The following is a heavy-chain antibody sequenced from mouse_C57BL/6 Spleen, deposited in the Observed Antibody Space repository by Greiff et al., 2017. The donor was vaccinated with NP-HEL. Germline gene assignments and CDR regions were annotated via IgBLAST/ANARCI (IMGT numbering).Heavy chain of an antibody. Sequence: VQLQQSGAELVRPGASVKMSCTASGFNFKDDYMHWVKQRPEQGLEWIGWIDPENGDTEYASKFQGKATITADTSSNTAYLQLSSLTSEDTAVYYCTTSGGPWFAYWGQGTLVTVSA. J-gene: IGHJ3*01. CDR2: IDPENGDT. V-gene: IGHV14-4*01. D-gene: IGHD1-1*02. CDR1: GFNFKDDY. CDR3: TTSGGPWFAY.